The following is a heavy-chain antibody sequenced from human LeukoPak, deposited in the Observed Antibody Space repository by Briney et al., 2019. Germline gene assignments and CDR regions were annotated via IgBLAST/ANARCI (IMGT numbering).Heavy chain of an antibody. CDR1: GGSISSNY. Sequence: PSETLSLTCTVSGGSISSNYWSWIRQPPGKGLEWIGYIYNSGSTNYNPSLKSRVTISVDTSKNQFSLKLSPVTAADTAVYYCARAWGGSNPFDYWGQGTLVPVSS. D-gene: IGHD2-15*01. J-gene: IGHJ4*02. V-gene: IGHV4-59*01. CDR3: ARAWGGSNPFDY. CDR2: IYNSGST.